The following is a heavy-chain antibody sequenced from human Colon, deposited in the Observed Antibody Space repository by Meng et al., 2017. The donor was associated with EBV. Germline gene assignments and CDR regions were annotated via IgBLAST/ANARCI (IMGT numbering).Heavy chain of an antibody. CDR1: GGSFSGYY. J-gene: IGHJ4*02. Sequence: QVQLQESGPGVVKPSQTLPLTCAVSGGSFSGYYWSWIRQAPGKGLEWIGEINHSGSTKFNPSLESRVSISVDTSENQVSLKLTSVTAADTAVYYCARRTTVNLRSFNSWGQGTLVTVSS. D-gene: IGHD4-17*01. CDR3: ARRTTVNLRSFNS. V-gene: IGHV4-34*09. CDR2: INHSGST.